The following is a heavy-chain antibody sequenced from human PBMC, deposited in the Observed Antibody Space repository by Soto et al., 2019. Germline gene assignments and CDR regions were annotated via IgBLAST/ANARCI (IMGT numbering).Heavy chain of an antibody. Sequence: EVQLLESGGGLVQPGGSLRLSCVASAFSFSDSAMSWVRQAPGKGLEWVSAISGRGGGTYYADSVKGRFAISRDNSENTLYMQMKSLRAEDTAVYYCAKLDCSDGSCYSAWGQGTLVTVSS. V-gene: IGHV3-23*01. CDR2: ISGRGGGT. CDR3: AKLDCSDGSCYSA. CDR1: AFSFSDSA. J-gene: IGHJ4*02. D-gene: IGHD2-15*01.